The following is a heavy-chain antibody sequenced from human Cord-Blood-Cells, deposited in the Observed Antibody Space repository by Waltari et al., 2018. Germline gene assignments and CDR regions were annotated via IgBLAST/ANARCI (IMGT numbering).Heavy chain of an antibody. CDR1: GGSFSGYY. Sequence: QVQLQQWGAGLLKPSETLSLTCAVYGGSFSGYYWSWIRQPPGKGLEWIGEINHSGSTNYNPSLKIRVTISVDTSKNQFSLKLSSVTAADTAVYYCARVRSYNWNYVDYWGQGTLVTVSS. V-gene: IGHV4-34*01. CDR2: INHSGST. CDR3: ARVRSYNWNYVDY. J-gene: IGHJ4*02. D-gene: IGHD1-20*01.